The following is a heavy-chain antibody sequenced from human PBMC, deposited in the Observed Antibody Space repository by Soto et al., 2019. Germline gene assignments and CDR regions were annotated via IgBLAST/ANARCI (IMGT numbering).Heavy chain of an antibody. J-gene: IGHJ4*02. Sequence: SETLSLTCTVSGGSISSYYWSWIRQPPGKGLEWIGYIYYSGSTNYNPSLKSRVTISVDTSKNQFSLKLSSVTAADTAVYYCAGAVVPAAMPFDYWGQGTLVTVSS. V-gene: IGHV4-59*01. CDR1: GGSISSYY. CDR3: AGAVVPAAMPFDY. D-gene: IGHD2-2*01. CDR2: IYYSGST.